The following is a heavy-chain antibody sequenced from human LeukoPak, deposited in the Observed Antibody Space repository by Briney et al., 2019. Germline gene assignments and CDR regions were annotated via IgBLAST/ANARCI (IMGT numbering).Heavy chain of an antibody. CDR1: GFTFSSYS. CDR2: ISSSSSYI. Sequence: PGGSLRLSCAASGFTFSSYSMNWVRQAPGKGLEWVSSISSSSSYIYYADSVKGRFTISRDNAKNSPYLQMNSLRAEDTAVYYCARDFGRYCSGGSCPPGPDYWGQGTLVTVSS. V-gene: IGHV3-21*01. D-gene: IGHD2-15*01. CDR3: ARDFGRYCSGGSCPPGPDY. J-gene: IGHJ4*02.